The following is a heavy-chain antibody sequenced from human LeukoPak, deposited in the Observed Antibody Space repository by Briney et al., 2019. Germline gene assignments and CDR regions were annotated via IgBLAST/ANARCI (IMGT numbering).Heavy chain of an antibody. V-gene: IGHV3-48*01. CDR2: ISSSRSTI. J-gene: IGHJ4*02. Sequence: PGGSLRLSCAASGFTFSSYSMNWVRQAPGKGLEWVSYISSSRSTIYYADSVKGRFTISRDNAKNSLYLQMNSLRAEDTAVYYCARMGLWFGELSYFDYWGQGTLVTVSS. CDR1: GFTFSSYS. CDR3: ARMGLWFGELSYFDY. D-gene: IGHD3-10*01.